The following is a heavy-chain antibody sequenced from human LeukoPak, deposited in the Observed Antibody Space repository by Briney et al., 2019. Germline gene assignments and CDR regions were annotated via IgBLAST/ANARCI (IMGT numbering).Heavy chain of an antibody. D-gene: IGHD3-3*01. CDR3: ARGGSRWFLYYFDY. Sequence: GGSLRLSCAASGFTFSSYEMNWVRQAPGKGLEWISCISSSVSTIYYADSVKGRFTISRDNAKNSLFLQMDSLRAEDTAIYYCARGGSRWFLYYFDYWGQGTLVTVSS. CDR1: GFTFSSYE. CDR2: ISSSVSTI. V-gene: IGHV3-48*03. J-gene: IGHJ4*02.